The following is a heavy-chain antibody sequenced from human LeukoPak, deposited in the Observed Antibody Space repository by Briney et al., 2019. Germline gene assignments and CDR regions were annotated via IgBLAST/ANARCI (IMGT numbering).Heavy chain of an antibody. V-gene: IGHV4-39*01. Sequence: SETLSLTCTVSGGSISSSSYYWGWIRQPPGKGLEWIGSIYYSGSTYYNPSLKSRVTISVDTSKNQFSLKLSSVTAADTAVYYCARHFGVVTINLYYFDYWGQGTLVTVSS. CDR1: GGSISSSSYY. D-gene: IGHD3-3*01. CDR2: IYYSGST. J-gene: IGHJ4*02. CDR3: ARHFGVVTINLYYFDY.